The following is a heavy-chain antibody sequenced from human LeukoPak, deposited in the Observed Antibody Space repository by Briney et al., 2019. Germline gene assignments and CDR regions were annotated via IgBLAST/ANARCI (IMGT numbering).Heavy chain of an antibody. CDR1: GFTFINYY. J-gene: IGHJ4*02. Sequence: ASVKVSCKASGFTFINYYMHWVRQAPGQGLEWMGIINPSGGSTSYAQKFQGRVTMTRDTSTSTVYMELSGLRSEDTAVYYCARDQHVVASIGEYYFDFWGQGTLVTVSS. D-gene: IGHD2-15*01. CDR3: ARDQHVVASIGEYYFDF. CDR2: INPSGGST. V-gene: IGHV1-46*01.